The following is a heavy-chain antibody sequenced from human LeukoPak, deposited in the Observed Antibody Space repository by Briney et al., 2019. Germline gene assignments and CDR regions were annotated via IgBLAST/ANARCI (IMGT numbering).Heavy chain of an antibody. D-gene: IGHD5-12*01. V-gene: IGHV3-53*01. J-gene: IGHJ3*01. CDR1: GFVVSSYY. CDR2: IYTNDNT. Sequence: GGSLRLSCAASGFVVSSYYMSWVRQAPGKGLEWVSIIYTNDNTYYADSVKGRFTISRDFSKNTLYLQMDSLRADDTAIYYCARDLGRPRGHNADGDAIDLWGQGTTVTVSS. CDR3: ARDLGRPRGHNADGDAIDL.